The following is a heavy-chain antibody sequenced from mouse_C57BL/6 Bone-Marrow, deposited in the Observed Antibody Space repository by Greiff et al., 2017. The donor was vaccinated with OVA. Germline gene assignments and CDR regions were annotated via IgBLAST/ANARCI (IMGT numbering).Heavy chain of an antibody. CDR2: ISDGGGYT. D-gene: IGHD2-4*01. Sequence: EVQRVESGGGLVKPGGSLKLSCAASGFTFSSYAMSWVRQTPEKRLEWVASISDGGGYTYYPDNVKGRFTISRDNAKNNLYLQMSHVTSEDASMYYCAREDDYDEGYWGQGTTLTVSS. CDR1: GFTFSSYA. CDR3: AREDDYDEGY. V-gene: IGHV5-4*01. J-gene: IGHJ2*01.